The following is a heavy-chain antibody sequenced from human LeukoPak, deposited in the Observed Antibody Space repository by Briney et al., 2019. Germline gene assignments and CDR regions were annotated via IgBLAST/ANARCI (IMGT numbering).Heavy chain of an antibody. Sequence: SETLSLTCAVYGGSFSGYYWSWIRQPPGKGLEWIGEINHSGSTNYNPSLKSRVTMSIDTSNNQFSLRLRFVTAADTAVYYRARDSGTTGEVKFDPWGQGTLVTVSS. D-gene: IGHD3-10*01. V-gene: IGHV4-34*01. CDR2: INHSGST. J-gene: IGHJ5*02. CDR3: ARDSGTTGEVKFDP. CDR1: GGSFSGYY.